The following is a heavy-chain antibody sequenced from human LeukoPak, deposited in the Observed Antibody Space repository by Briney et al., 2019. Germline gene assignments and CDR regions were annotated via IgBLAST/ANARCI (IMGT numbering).Heavy chain of an antibody. CDR1: GFTFSNAC. V-gene: IGHV3-15*01. CDR3: ATIGLWGFYAVDI. D-gene: IGHD7-27*01. J-gene: IGHJ3*02. CDR2: IKGKAEGGTT. Sequence: GGSLRLSCAASGFTFSNACMSWVRQAPGKGLEWVGHIKGKAEGGTTDYAAPVQGRFTISRDDSKTTLYLQMNSLKTEDTAVYYCATIGLWGFYAVDIWGQGTVVTVSS.